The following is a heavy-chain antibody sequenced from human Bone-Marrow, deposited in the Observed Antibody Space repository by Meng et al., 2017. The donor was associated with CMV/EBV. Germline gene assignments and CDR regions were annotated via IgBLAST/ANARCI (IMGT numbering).Heavy chain of an antibody. CDR3: ANGIVEEANGMDV. Sequence: GESLKISCAASGFTFSSYGMHWVRQAPGKGLEWVAVIWYDGSNKYYADSVKGRFTISRDNSKNTLYLQMNSLRAEDTAVYYCANGIVEEANGMDVWGQGTTVTVSS. J-gene: IGHJ6*02. CDR1: GFTFSSYG. CDR2: IWYDGSNK. D-gene: IGHD2-21*01. V-gene: IGHV3-30*02.